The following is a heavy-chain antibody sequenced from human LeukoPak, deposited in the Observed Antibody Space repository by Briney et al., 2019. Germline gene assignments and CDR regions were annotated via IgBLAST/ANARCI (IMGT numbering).Heavy chain of an antibody. CDR1: GFTFSSYA. D-gene: IGHD3-10*01. CDR2: ISGSGGST. J-gene: IGHJ6*02. Sequence: GGSLRLSCAASGFTFSSYAMSWVRQAPGKGLEWVSAISGSGGSTYYADSVKGRFTISRDNSKNTLYLQMNSLRAEDTAVYYCAKGPLCGSGSLSYGMDVWGQGTTVTVSS. V-gene: IGHV3-23*01. CDR3: AKGPLCGSGSLSYGMDV.